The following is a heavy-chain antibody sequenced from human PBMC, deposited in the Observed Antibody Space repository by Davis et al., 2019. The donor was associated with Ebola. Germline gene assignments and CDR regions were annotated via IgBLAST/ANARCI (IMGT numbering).Heavy chain of an antibody. Sequence: SVKVSCKASGGTFSSYAISWVRQAPGQGLEWMGGIIPIFGTANYAQKFQGRVTITADESTSTGYMELSSLRSEDTAVYYCARARHIAAPVDYWGQGTLVTVSS. CDR1: GGTFSSYA. D-gene: IGHD6-13*01. V-gene: IGHV1-69*13. CDR2: IIPIFGTA. CDR3: ARARHIAAPVDY. J-gene: IGHJ4*02.